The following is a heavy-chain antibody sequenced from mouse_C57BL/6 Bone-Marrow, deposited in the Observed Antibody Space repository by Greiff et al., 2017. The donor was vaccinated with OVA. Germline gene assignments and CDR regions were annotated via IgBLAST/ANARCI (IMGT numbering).Heavy chain of an antibody. J-gene: IGHJ2*01. Sequence: QVQLQQSGAELVMPGASVKLSCKASGYTLTSYWMHWVKQRPGQGLEWIGEIDPSDSYTNYNQKFKGKSTLTVEESSSTAYMQLSSLTSEDSAVYYYARSIVTFGYWGQGTTLTVSS. CDR3: ARSIVTFGY. D-gene: IGHD2-5*01. CDR1: GYTLTSYW. CDR2: IDPSDSYT. V-gene: IGHV1-69*01.